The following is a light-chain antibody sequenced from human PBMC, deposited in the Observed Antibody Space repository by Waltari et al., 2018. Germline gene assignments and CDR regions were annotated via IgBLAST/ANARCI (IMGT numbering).Light chain of an antibody. CDR3: QAWDTVSFVV. V-gene: IGLV3-1*01. CDR1: DLGKNS. J-gene: IGLJ2*01. Sequence: YVLTQPPSISVPPGQTATIPCSGEDLGKNSAAWYQQTAGQPPTLVIYQNNRRPSDIPDRFSASTSGNAATLTIRGTQPTDEADYYCQAWDTVSFVVFGGGTRLTVL. CDR2: QNN.